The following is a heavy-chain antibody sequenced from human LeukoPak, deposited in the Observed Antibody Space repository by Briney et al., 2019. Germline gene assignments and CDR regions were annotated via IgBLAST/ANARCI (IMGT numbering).Heavy chain of an antibody. CDR1: GFTFSSYS. CDR2: ISSSSSYI. J-gene: IGHJ4*02. CDR3: ARGLGGSGSYGGY. V-gene: IGHV3-21*01. Sequence: GGSLRLSCAASGFTFSSYSMNWVRQAPGKGLEWVSSISSSSSYIYYADSVKGRFTISRDNAKNSLYLQMNSLRAEDTAVYYCARGLGGSGSYGGYWGQGTLVTVSS. D-gene: IGHD1-26*01.